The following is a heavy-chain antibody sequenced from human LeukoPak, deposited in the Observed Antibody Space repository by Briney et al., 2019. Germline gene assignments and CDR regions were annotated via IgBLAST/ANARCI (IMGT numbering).Heavy chain of an antibody. V-gene: IGHV4-34*01. CDR1: GFTLDDYG. CDR2: IDHFGST. CDR3: ARRRRGTSRSKHYFDS. Sequence: GSLRLSCAASGFTLDDYGMSWVRQAPGKGLEWIGEIDHFGSTDYNPSLKSRVTMSVDTSKNQFSLKLRSTTAADAAVYYCARRRRGTSRSKHYFDSWGQGTLITVFS. D-gene: IGHD2-2*01. J-gene: IGHJ4*02.